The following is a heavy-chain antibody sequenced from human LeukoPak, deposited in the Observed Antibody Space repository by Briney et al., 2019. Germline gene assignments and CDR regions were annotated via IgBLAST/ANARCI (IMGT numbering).Heavy chain of an antibody. Sequence: ASVTVSCTASGYTFTIYAMHWVRQAPGQRLEWMGWINAGNGNTKYSQKFQGRVTITRDTSASTAYMELSSLRSEDTAVYYCARAGRLWFGELDVWGQGTTVTVSS. D-gene: IGHD3-10*01. CDR1: GYTFTIYA. CDR3: ARAGRLWFGELDV. CDR2: INAGNGNT. V-gene: IGHV1-3*01. J-gene: IGHJ6*02.